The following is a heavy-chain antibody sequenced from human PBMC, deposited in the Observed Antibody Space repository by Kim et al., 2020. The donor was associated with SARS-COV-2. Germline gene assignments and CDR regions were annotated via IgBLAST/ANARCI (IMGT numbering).Heavy chain of an antibody. Sequence: GGSLRLSCAASGFTFSDYYMSWIRQAPGKGLEWVSYISSSGSTIYYADSVKGRFTISRDNAKNSLYLQMNSLRAEDTAVYYCARVTRITIFGVVIICAFDIWGQGTMVTVSS. CDR1: GFTFSDYY. CDR3: ARVTRITIFGVVIICAFDI. V-gene: IGHV3-11*01. CDR2: ISSSGSTI. D-gene: IGHD3-3*01. J-gene: IGHJ3*02.